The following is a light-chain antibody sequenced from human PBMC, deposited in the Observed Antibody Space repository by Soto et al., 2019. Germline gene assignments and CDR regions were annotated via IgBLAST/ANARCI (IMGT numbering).Light chain of an antibody. CDR1: SSDVGGYNY. CDR3: SSYSSTITRV. J-gene: IGLJ1*01. Sequence: QSVLTQPASVSGSPGQSITISCTGTSSDVGGYNYVSWYQQHPGKAPKLIIYDVSNRPSGVSNRFSGSKSGYTASLTISGLQAEDEADYYCSSYSSTITRVFGTGTKVTVL. CDR2: DVS. V-gene: IGLV2-14*03.